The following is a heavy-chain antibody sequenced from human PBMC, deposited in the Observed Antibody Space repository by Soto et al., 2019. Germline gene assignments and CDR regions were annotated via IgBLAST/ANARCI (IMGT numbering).Heavy chain of an antibody. D-gene: IGHD3-3*01. CDR3: ARGGAVGVAGSAAFDM. V-gene: IGHV1-2*02. Sequence: QLHLVQSGAVVKKPGASVTVSCSASGYPVTAYYMHWVRQAPGRGLEWMGGINPATGAAKYTQTFQGRVTVTRDTSPSTVFMEPTGLTSVDPAVFYWARGGAVGVAGSAAFDMWGQGTLVTVSS. J-gene: IGHJ3*02. CDR2: INPATGAA. CDR1: GYPVTAYY.